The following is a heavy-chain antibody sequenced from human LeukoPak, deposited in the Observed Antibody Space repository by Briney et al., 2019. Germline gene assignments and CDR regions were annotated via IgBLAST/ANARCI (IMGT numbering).Heavy chain of an antibody. Sequence: GGSLRLSCAASGFTFDDYAMHWVRQAPGKGLEWVSGISWNSGSIGYADSVKGRFTISRDNAKNSLYLQMNSLRAEDTALYYCAKDLAAAGRYYFDYWGQGTLVTVSS. CDR3: AKDLAAAGRYYFDY. CDR1: GFTFDDYA. D-gene: IGHD6-13*01. V-gene: IGHV3-9*01. CDR2: ISWNSGSI. J-gene: IGHJ4*02.